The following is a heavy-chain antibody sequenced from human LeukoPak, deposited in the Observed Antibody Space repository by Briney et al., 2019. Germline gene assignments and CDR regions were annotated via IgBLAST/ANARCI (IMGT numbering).Heavy chain of an antibody. CDR1: GGTFSSYA. J-gene: IGHJ5*02. Sequence: ASVKVSCKASGGTFSSYAISWVRQAPGQGLEWMGGIIPIFGTANYAQKFQGRVTITADESTSTAYMELSSLRSEDTAVYYCAREAVTYYYGSGSYPSYTHNWFDPWGQGTLVTVSS. CDR2: IIPIFGTA. D-gene: IGHD3-10*01. CDR3: AREAVTYYYGSGSYPSYTHNWFDP. V-gene: IGHV1-69*13.